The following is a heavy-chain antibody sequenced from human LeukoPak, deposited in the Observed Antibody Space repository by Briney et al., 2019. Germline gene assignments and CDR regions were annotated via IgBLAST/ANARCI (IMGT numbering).Heavy chain of an antibody. V-gene: IGHV4-39*07. D-gene: IGHD3-9*01. CDR3: AREGVYYDIFAAYYRPYYFDF. Sequence: PSETLSLTCTVSGVSISSSSYYWGWIRQPPGKGLEWIGEINHGGSTNYNPSLKSRLTISVDTSKNQFSLKLSSVTAADTAVYYCAREGVYYDIFAAYYRPYYFDFGGQGTLVTVYS. CDR2: INHGGST. CDR1: GVSISSSSYY. J-gene: IGHJ4*02.